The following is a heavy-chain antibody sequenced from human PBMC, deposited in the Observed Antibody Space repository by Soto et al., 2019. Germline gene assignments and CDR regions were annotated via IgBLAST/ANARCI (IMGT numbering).Heavy chain of an antibody. D-gene: IGHD2-2*03. Sequence: EVQLVESGGGLVQPGRSLRLSCAASGFTFDDYAMHWVRQAPGKGLEWVSGISWNSGSIGYAHSVKGRFTISRDNAKNSLYLQMNSLSAEDTALYYCAIMDIFTGRNAFDIWGQGTMVTGSS. CDR1: GFTFDDYA. CDR2: ISWNSGSI. V-gene: IGHV3-9*01. CDR3: AIMDIFTGRNAFDI. J-gene: IGHJ3*02.